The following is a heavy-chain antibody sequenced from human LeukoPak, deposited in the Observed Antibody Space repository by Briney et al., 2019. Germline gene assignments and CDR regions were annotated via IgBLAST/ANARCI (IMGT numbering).Heavy chain of an antibody. D-gene: IGHD3-10*01. CDR2: IYYSGST. CDR1: GGSISSYY. J-gene: IGHJ3*02. CDR3: ASSLYRGAADAFDI. V-gene: IGHV4-59*08. Sequence: SETLSLTCTVSGGSISSYYWSWIRQPPGKGLEWIGYIYYSGSTNYNPSLKSRVTISVDTSKNQFSLKLTSVTAADTAVYFCASSLYRGAADAFDIWGQGTMVTVSS.